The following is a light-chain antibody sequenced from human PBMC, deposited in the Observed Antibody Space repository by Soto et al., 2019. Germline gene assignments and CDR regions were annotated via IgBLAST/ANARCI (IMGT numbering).Light chain of an antibody. V-gene: IGKV3-15*01. J-gene: IGKJ4*01. Sequence: EIMLTQSPATLSLSPGERATLSCRASQSVSSYLAWYQQKPGQAPRLLIYGASTRATNVSARFSGSGSGTEFTLTISSLQSEDFAVYYCQQYNNWRGTFGGGTKVDIK. CDR2: GAS. CDR1: QSVSSY. CDR3: QQYNNWRGT.